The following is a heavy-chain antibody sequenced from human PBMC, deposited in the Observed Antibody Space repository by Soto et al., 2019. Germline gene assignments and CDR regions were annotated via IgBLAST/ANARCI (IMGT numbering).Heavy chain of an antibody. V-gene: IGHV4-30-4*01. J-gene: IGHJ4*02. D-gene: IGHD2-2*01. CDR1: GGSISSGDYY. CDR2: IYYTGST. CDR3: DRVDGSATPLDY. Sequence: QVQLQESGPGLVKPSQTLSLTCTVSGGSISSGDYYWTWIRQPPGKGLEWMGFIYYTGSTHYNPSPKSRVTISVDTSKNQFSLKLSSVTAADTAVYYCDRVDGSATPLDYWGQGTLVTVSS.